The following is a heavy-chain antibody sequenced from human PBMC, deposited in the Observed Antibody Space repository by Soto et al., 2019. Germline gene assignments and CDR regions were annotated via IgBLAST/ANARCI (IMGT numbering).Heavy chain of an antibody. Sequence: QVQLVQSGAEVKKPGSSVKVSCKASGGTFSSYAISWVRQAPGQGLEWMGGIIPIFGTANYAQKFQGRVTITADKSTSTAYMELSSLRSEDTAVYYCARHPSSSSGGDYYYYGMDVWGQGTTVTVSS. CDR3: ARHPSSSSGGDYYYYGMDV. V-gene: IGHV1-69*06. D-gene: IGHD6-6*01. J-gene: IGHJ6*02. CDR2: IIPIFGTA. CDR1: GGTFSSYA.